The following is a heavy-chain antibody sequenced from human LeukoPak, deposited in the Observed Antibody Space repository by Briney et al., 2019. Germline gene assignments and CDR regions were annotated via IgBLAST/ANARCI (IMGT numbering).Heavy chain of an antibody. Sequence: SETLSLTCTVSGCSISNGYYWGWIRQPPGQGLEWIGNIYHSGSTYYNPSLKSRVTISVDTSKNQFSLKLSSVTAADTAVYYCARAPDYYDSSGYFGGEDYWGQGTLVTVSS. CDR2: IYHSGST. CDR1: GCSISNGYY. D-gene: IGHD3-22*01. J-gene: IGHJ4*02. CDR3: ARAPDYYDSSGYFGGEDY. V-gene: IGHV4-38-2*02.